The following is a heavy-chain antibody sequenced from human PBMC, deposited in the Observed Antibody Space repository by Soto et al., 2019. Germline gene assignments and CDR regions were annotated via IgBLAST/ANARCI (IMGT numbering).Heavy chain of an antibody. CDR2: IYHSGST. D-gene: IGHD5-12*01. CDR3: AAGGGLPRYY. CDR1: GDSISRCGYS. J-gene: IGHJ4*02. V-gene: IGHV4-30-2*01. Sequence: LSQTRAVSGDSISRCGYSRSWIRQPPGKGLEWIGYIYHSGSTYYNPSLKSRVTISVDRSKNQFSLKLSSVTAADTAVYYCAAGGGLPRYYWGRGTVVTISS.